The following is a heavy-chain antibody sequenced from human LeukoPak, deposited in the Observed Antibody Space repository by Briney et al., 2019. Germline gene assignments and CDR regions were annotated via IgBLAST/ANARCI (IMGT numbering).Heavy chain of an antibody. CDR2: FDPEDGET. D-gene: IGHD6-19*01. CDR1: GYTFTELS. CDR3: ATSIAVYKSDAFDI. Sequence: GASVKVSCKVSGYTFTELSMHWVRQAPGKGLEWMGGFDPEDGETIYAQKFQGRVTMTEDTSTDTAYMELSSLRSEDTAVYYCATSIAVYKSDAFDIWGQGTMVTVSS. V-gene: IGHV1-24*01. J-gene: IGHJ3*02.